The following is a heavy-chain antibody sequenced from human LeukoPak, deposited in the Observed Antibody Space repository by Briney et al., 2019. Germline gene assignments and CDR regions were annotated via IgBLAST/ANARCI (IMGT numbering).Heavy chain of an antibody. J-gene: IGHJ4*02. V-gene: IGHV3-23*01. D-gene: IGHD4-17*01. CDR3: AKDEINDYGDYIPFY. Sequence: PGGSLRLSCAASGFTVSSNYMSWVRQAPGKGLEWVSAISGSGGSTYYADSVKGRFTISRDNSKNTLYLQMNSLRAEDTAVYYCAKDEINDYGDYIPFYWGQGTLVTVSS. CDR2: ISGSGGST. CDR1: GFTVSSNY.